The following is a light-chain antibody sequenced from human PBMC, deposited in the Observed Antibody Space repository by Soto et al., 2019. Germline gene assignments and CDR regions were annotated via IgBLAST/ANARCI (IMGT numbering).Light chain of an antibody. J-gene: IGKJ1*01. CDR3: QQYNSYSPTWT. Sequence: DIQMTQSPSTLSASVGDRVTITCRASQSISSWLAWYQQKPGKAPKLLIYKAPSLESGVPSRFSGSGSGTEFTLTISSLQPDDFATYYCQQYNSYSPTWTFRQGTKVEIK. V-gene: IGKV1-5*03. CDR2: KAP. CDR1: QSISSW.